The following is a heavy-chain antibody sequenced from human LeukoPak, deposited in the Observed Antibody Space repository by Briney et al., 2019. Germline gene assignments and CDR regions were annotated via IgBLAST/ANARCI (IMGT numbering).Heavy chain of an antibody. D-gene: IGHD3-3*01. CDR2: IRYDGSNK. CDR1: GFTFSSYG. CDR3: AKDKSSYDFWSGKGDY. Sequence: GGSLRLSCAASGFTFSSYGMHWVRQAPGKGLEWVAFIRYDGSNKYYADSVKSRITISRDNSKNTLYLQMNSLRAEDTAVYYCAKDKSSYDFWSGKGDYWGQGTLVTVSP. V-gene: IGHV3-30*02. J-gene: IGHJ4*02.